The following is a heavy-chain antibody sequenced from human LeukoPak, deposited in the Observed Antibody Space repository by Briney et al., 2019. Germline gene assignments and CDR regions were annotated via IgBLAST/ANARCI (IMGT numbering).Heavy chain of an antibody. D-gene: IGHD3-16*01. CDR2: ISYDGNNK. CDR1: GFTFSSYG. J-gene: IGHJ4*02. CDR3: AKDHYNYIWGTYEFDH. Sequence: GRSLRLSCAASGFTFSSYGMHWVRQAPGKGLEWVAVISYDGNNKFYADSVKGRFTISRDNSKNTLYLQMNSLRAEDTAVYYCAKDHYNYIWGTYEFDHWGQGTLVTVSS. V-gene: IGHV3-30*18.